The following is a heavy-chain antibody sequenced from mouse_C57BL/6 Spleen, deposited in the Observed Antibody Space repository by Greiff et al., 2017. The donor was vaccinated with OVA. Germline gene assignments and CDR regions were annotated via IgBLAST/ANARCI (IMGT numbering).Heavy chain of an antibody. CDR1: GYTFTSYW. J-gene: IGHJ1*03. D-gene: IGHD2-3*01. CDR3: ARAGDGYPGEYFDV. V-gene: IGHV1-52*01. Sequence: QVQLKQPGAELVRPGSSVKLSCKASGYTFTSYWMHWVKQRPIQGLEWIGNIDPSDSETHYNQKFKDKATLTVDKSSSTAYMQLSSLTSEDSAVYYCARAGDGYPGEYFDVWGTGTTVTVSS. CDR2: IDPSDSET.